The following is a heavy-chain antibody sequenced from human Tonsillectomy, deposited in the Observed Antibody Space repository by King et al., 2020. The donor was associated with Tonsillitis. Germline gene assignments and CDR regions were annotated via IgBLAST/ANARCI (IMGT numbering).Heavy chain of an antibody. CDR2: ISWNNGER. Sequence: VQLVESGGGLVQPGRSLRLSCAVSGFIFADYAMQWVRQAPGKGLAWVASISWNNGERDYAGSVKGRFTISRDNAKNSLYLQMNSLRPDDTAVYYCAKDRCSGGSCYEDYWGQGTLVIVSS. V-gene: IGHV3-9*01. CDR1: GFIFADYA. D-gene: IGHD2-15*01. J-gene: IGHJ4*02. CDR3: AKDRCSGGSCYEDY.